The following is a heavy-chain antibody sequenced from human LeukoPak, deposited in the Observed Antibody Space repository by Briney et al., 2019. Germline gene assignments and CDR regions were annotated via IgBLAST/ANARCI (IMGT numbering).Heavy chain of an antibody. CDR2: INPSGGST. J-gene: IGHJ4*02. Sequence: GASVKVSCKASGYTFTSYYMHWVRQAPGQGLEWMGIINPSGGSTSYAQKFQGRVTMTRDTSTSTVYMELSSLRSEDTAVYYCAIEPMVRGVPRGPNFDYWGQGTLVTVSS. V-gene: IGHV1-46*01. CDR3: AIEPMVRGVPRGPNFDY. D-gene: IGHD3-10*01. CDR1: GYTFTSYY.